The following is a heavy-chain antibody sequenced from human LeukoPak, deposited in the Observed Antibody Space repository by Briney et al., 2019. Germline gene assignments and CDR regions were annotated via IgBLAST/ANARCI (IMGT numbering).Heavy chain of an antibody. J-gene: IGHJ3*01. CDR1: GGSINTGGYC. D-gene: IGHD3-22*01. Sequence: KPSETLSLTCTVSGGSINTGGYCWSWLRRHPGKGLEWIAYICHSENTYYNPSLKSRVIISVDTSKNQFSLRLSSVTAADTAVYYCARDPLESRGWASRAFDVWGQGTMDTVSS. CDR2: ICHSENT. V-gene: IGHV4-31*03. CDR3: ARDPLESRGWASRAFDV.